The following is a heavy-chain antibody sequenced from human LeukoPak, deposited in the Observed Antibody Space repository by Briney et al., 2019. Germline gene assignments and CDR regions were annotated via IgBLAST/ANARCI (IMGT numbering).Heavy chain of an antibody. D-gene: IGHD3-9*01. V-gene: IGHV3-23*01. CDR3: AKSMFQDYDILTGYTYYYGMDV. Sequence: GGSLRLSCAVSGFTFSDAAMSWVRQAPGKGLEWVSVISGNGGSTYYADSVKGRFTISRDNSKNTLYLQMNSLRAEDTAVYYCAKSMFQDYDILTGYTYYYGMDVWGQGTMVTVPS. J-gene: IGHJ6*02. CDR2: ISGNGGST. CDR1: GFTFSDAA.